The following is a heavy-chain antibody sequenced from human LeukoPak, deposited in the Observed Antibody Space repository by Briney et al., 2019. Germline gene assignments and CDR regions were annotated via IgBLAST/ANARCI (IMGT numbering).Heavy chain of an antibody. CDR2: INWNGGRT. CDR1: GFTFDDYD. J-gene: IGHJ6*03. D-gene: IGHD2-15*01. V-gene: IGHV3-20*04. Sequence: PGGSLRLSCTASGFTFDDYDMSWVRQAPGKGLEWVSTINWNGGRTGYAASVKGRFTISRDNAKNSLYLQMNSLRAEDTAVYYCARSHLIGIYYMDVWGKGTTVTVSS. CDR3: ARSHLIGIYYMDV.